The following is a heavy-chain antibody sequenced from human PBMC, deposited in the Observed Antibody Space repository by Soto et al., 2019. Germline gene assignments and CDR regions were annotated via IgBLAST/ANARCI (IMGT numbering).Heavy chain of an antibody. V-gene: IGHV3-23*01. CDR1: GFTFSSYG. D-gene: IGHD6-13*01. CDR3: AKTFGSNWLPEY. Sequence: PGGSLRLSCVASGFTFSSYGMNWVRQAPGKGLEWVAAISGSAGSAYYADSVEGRFSTSRDNSKSTLYLQMNSLRVEDTAVYYCAKTFGSNWLPEYWGQGTLVTVSS. J-gene: IGHJ4*02. CDR2: ISGSAGSA.